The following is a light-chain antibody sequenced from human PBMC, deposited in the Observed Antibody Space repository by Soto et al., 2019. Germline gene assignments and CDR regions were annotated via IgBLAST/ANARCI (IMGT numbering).Light chain of an antibody. CDR3: SSYAGSDTPFV. Sequence: QAVLTQPPSAYGSPGQSGTISCTGTSSDVGGYNYVSWYQQHPGKAPKLMIYEVSKRPSGVPDRFSGSKSGNTASLTVSGLQAEDEADYYCSSYAGSDTPFVFGTGTKLTVL. CDR2: EVS. CDR1: SSDVGGYNY. V-gene: IGLV2-8*01. J-gene: IGLJ1*01.